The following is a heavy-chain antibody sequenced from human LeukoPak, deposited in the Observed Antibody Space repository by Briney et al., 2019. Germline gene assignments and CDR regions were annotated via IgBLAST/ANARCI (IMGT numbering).Heavy chain of an antibody. CDR3: VRRRRQHSNYFDY. J-gene: IGHJ4*02. CDR1: GGSISSGDYY. V-gene: IGHV4-30-4*01. CDR2: IYYSGST. Sequence: SQTLSLTCTVSGGSISSGDYYWSWIRRPPGEGLEWIGHIYYSGSTYYNPSLKSRVTISIDTSKNQFSLNLSSVTATDTAVYSCVRRRRQHSNYFDYWGQGTLVTVSS. D-gene: IGHD5-18*01.